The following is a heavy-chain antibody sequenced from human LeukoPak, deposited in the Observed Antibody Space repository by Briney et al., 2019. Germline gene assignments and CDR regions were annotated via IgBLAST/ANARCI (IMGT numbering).Heavy chain of an antibody. Sequence: GASVKVSCKASGYTFTSYGISWVRQATGQGLEWMGWMNPNSGNTGYAQKFQGRVTMTRNTSISTAYMELSSLRSEDTAVYYCARGLWFGTKNDYWGQGTLVTVSS. CDR3: ARGLWFGTKNDY. V-gene: IGHV1-8*02. D-gene: IGHD3-10*01. J-gene: IGHJ4*02. CDR2: MNPNSGNT. CDR1: GYTFTSYG.